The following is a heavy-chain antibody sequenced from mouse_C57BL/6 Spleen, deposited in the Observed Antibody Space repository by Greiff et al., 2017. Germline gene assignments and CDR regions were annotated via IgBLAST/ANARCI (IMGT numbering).Heavy chain of an antibody. CDR2: ISYDGSN. Sequence: DVQLQESGPGLVKPSQSLSLTCSVTGYSITSGYFWNLIRQFTGNQLEWMGYISYDGSNNYNPALKNRISITLDTSNNQFFLKLNTVTTEDTATYYCASGTGWLREGFAYWGQGTLVTVSA. CDR3: ASGTGWLREGFAY. V-gene: IGHV3-6*01. D-gene: IGHD2-2*01. CDR1: GYSITSGYF. J-gene: IGHJ3*01.